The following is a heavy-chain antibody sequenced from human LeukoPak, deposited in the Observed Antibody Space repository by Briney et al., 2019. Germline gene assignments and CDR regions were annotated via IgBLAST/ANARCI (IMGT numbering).Heavy chain of an antibody. CDR1: GFTFSSYA. J-gene: IGHJ4*02. CDR2: INGSGGST. CDR3: AKVYSGYVHGFDY. V-gene: IGHV3-23*01. D-gene: IGHD5-12*01. Sequence: PGGSLRLSCAASGFTFSSYAMSWVRQAPGKGLEWVSAINGSGGSTYYADSVKGRFTISRDNSKNTLYLQMNSLRAEDTAVYYCAKVYSGYVHGFDYWGQGTLVTVSS.